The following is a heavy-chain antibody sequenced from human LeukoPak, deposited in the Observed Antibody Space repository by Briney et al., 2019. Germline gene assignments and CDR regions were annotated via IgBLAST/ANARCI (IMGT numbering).Heavy chain of an antibody. CDR2: TSSNGGST. Sequence: GGSLRLSCSASGFTFNSYYMYWVRQAPGKGLEYVSATSSNGGSTNYADSVKGRFTISRDNSKNTLYLQMSSLRAEDTAVYYCVRRSSGWSFDCWGQGTLVTVSS. CDR1: GFTFNSYY. J-gene: IGHJ4*02. V-gene: IGHV3-64D*06. D-gene: IGHD6-19*01. CDR3: VRRSSGWSFDC.